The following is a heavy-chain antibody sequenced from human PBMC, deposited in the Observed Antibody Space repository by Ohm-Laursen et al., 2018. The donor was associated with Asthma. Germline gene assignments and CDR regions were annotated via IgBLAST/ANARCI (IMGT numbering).Heavy chain of an antibody. Sequence: RSLRLSCSASGFTFSSYGMHWVRQAPGKGLEWVAVISYDGSNKYYADSVKGRFTISRDNSKNTLYLQMNSLRAEDTAVYYCAKDPFDYDSSGYWATDYWGQGTLVTVSS. V-gene: IGHV3-30*18. CDR1: GFTFSSYG. CDR2: ISYDGSNK. J-gene: IGHJ4*02. D-gene: IGHD3-22*01. CDR3: AKDPFDYDSSGYWATDY.